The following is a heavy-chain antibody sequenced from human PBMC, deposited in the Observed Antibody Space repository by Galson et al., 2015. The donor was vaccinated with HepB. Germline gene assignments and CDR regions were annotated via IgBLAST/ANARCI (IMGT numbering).Heavy chain of an antibody. J-gene: IGHJ4*02. CDR1: GYTFTSYA. V-gene: IGHV1-69*13. D-gene: IGHD6-13*01. CDR3: ARGTGYSRGEVAEPDY. CDR2: IIPIFGTA. Sequence: SVKVSCKASGYTFTSYAISWVRQAPGQGLEWMGGIIPIFGTANYAQKFQGRVTITADESTSTAYMELSSLRSEDTAVYYCARGTGYSRGEVAEPDYWGQGTLVTVSS.